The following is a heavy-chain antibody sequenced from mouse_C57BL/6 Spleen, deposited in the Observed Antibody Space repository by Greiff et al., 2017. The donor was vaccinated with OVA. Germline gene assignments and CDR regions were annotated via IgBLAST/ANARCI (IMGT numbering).Heavy chain of an antibody. Sequence: VKVVEPGAELAKPGASVKLSCKASGYTFTSYWMPWVKQRPGQGLEWIGYINPSSGYTKYNQKFKDKATLTADKSSSTAYMQLSSLTYEDSAVYYCTRNYDYWYIDVWGKGTTVTVSS. D-gene: IGHD2-4*01. V-gene: IGHV1-7*01. CDR2: INPSSGYT. CDR1: GYTFTSYW. CDR3: TRNYDYWYIDV. J-gene: IGHJ1*03.